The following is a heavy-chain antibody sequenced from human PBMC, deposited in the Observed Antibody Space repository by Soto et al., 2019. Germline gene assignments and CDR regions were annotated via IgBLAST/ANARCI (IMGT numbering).Heavy chain of an antibody. CDR3: ARVERYDFWSGPRPYYYGMDV. V-gene: IGHV1-18*01. CDR2: ISAYNGNT. D-gene: IGHD3-3*01. J-gene: IGHJ6*02. Sequence: ASVKVSCKASGYTFTSYGIIWVRQAPGQGLEWMGWISAYNGNTNYAQKLQGRVTMTTDTSTSTAYMELRSLRSDDTAVYYCARVERYDFWSGPRPYYYGMDVWGQGTTVTV. CDR1: GYTFTSYG.